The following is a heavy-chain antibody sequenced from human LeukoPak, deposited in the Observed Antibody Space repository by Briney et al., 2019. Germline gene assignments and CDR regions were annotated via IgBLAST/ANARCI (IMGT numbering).Heavy chain of an antibody. CDR3: ARARYETRIWPKSRYDYYHYMDV. CDR2: ISAYNGNA. J-gene: IGHJ6*03. Sequence: ASVKVSCKASGYTFTSYGISWVRQAPGQGLEWMGWISAYNGNANYAQKVQGRGTMTTDTSTSTAYMELRSLRSEDMAVYYCARARYETRIWPKSRYDYYHYMDVWGKGTTVTVSS. CDR1: GYTFTSYG. D-gene: IGHD3-3*01. V-gene: IGHV1-18*03.